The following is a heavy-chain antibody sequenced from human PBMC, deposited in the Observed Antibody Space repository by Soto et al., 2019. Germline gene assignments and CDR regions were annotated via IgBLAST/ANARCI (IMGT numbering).Heavy chain of an antibody. J-gene: IGHJ4*02. CDR2: IKQDGSEK. Sequence: GGSLRLSCAGSGFTLSTFWVNWVRQTPGKGLEWVANIKQDGSEKNYVGSVKGRFTISRDNAKNLVYPQTDSLRAEDTGVYYCAGGTGWVHDYWGQGTLVTVSS. V-gene: IGHV3-7*04. D-gene: IGHD1-26*01. CDR3: AGGTGWVHDY. CDR1: GFTLSTFW.